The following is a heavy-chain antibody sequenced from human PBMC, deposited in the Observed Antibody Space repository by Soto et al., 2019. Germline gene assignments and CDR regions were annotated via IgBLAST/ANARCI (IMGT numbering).Heavy chain of an antibody. D-gene: IGHD6-6*01. Sequence: QVQLQESGPGLVKPSQTLSLTCTVSGGSISSGDYYWSWIRQPPGKGLEWIGYIYYSGSTYYNPSLKSRVTISVDTSKTQFSLKLSSVTAADTAVYYCARDRRPIAARPPRGYGMDVWGQGTTVTVSS. CDR3: ARDRRPIAARPPRGYGMDV. J-gene: IGHJ6*02. V-gene: IGHV4-30-4*01. CDR1: GGSISSGDYY. CDR2: IYYSGST.